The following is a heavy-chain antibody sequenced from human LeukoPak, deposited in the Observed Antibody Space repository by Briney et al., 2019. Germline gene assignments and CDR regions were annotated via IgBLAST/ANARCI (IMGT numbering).Heavy chain of an antibody. Sequence: PSETLSLTCAAYGGSFSGFYWSWIRQPPGKGLEWIGEINHSGGTNYSPSLKSRVTIAVDTSKNQFSLKLSSVTAADTAVYYCARNDYYFEFWGQGTLVTVSS. CDR2: INHSGGT. V-gene: IGHV4-34*01. CDR3: ARNDYYFEF. CDR1: GGSFSGFY. D-gene: IGHD3-3*01. J-gene: IGHJ4*02.